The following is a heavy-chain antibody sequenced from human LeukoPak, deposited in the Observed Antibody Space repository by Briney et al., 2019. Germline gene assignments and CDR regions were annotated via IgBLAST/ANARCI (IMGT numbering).Heavy chain of an antibody. V-gene: IGHV3-23*01. CDR3: ARTYGNHIWAAFDI. CDR1: GFTFSNYA. Sequence: GGSLRLSCAASGFTFSNYAMGWVRQAPGKGLEWVSIICGGDNTTSYAASVKGRFTISRDNSENTLFVQMNSLRAEDTAVYSCARTYGNHIWAAFDIWGQGTMVTVSS. J-gene: IGHJ3*02. D-gene: IGHD3-3*02. CDR2: ICGGDNTT.